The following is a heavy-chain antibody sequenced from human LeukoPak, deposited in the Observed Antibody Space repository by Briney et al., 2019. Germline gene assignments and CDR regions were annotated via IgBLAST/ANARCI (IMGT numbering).Heavy chain of an antibody. V-gene: IGHV3-48*01. Sequence: GGSLRLSCAASGFTFSSYSMNWVRQAPGKGLEWVSYISSSSSTIYYADSVKGRFTISRDNAKNSLYLQMNSLRAEDTAVYYCARTPGYAIPYYYGMDVWGQGTAVTVSS. CDR1: GFTFSSYS. CDR3: ARTPGYAIPYYYGMDV. CDR2: ISSSSSTI. J-gene: IGHJ6*02. D-gene: IGHD2-8*01.